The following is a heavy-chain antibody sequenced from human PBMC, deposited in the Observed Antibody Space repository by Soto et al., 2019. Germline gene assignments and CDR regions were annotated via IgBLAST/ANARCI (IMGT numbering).Heavy chain of an antibody. CDR1: GFTFRNYT. V-gene: IGHV3-21*01. J-gene: IGHJ4*02. D-gene: IGHD4-17*01. CDR3: AKDLTTVVILDY. Sequence: GGSLRLSCAASGFTFRNYTINWVRQAPGKGLEWVSSISSGSSYIYYADSVKGRFTISRDNAKNSLYLQMNSLRAEDTAVYYCAKDLTTVVILDYWGQGTLVTVSS. CDR2: ISSGSSYI.